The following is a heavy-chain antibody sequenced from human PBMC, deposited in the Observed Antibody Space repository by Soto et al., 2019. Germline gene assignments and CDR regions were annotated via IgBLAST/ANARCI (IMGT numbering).Heavy chain of an antibody. CDR2: ISGSGGST. Sequence: GGSLRLSCAASGFTFSSYAMSWVRQAPGKGLEWVSAISGSGGSTYYADSVKGRFTISRDNSKNTLYLQMNSLRAEDTAVYYCAKDRARYSGYGALDAFDIWGQGTMVTVSS. CDR3: AKDRARYSGYGALDAFDI. J-gene: IGHJ3*02. CDR1: GFTFSSYA. V-gene: IGHV3-23*01. D-gene: IGHD5-12*01.